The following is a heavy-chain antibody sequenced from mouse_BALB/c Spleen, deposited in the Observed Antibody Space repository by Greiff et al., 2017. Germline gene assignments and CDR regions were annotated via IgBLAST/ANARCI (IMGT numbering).Heavy chain of an antibody. Sequence: VQLQQSGAELVRPGASVKLSCTASGFNIKDYYMHWVKQRPEQGLEWIGWIDPENGDTEYAPKFQGKATMTADTSSNTAYLQLSSLTSEDTAVYYCDALDSAGYEGYWGQGTTLTVSS. CDR1: GFNIKDYY. CDR2: IDPENGDT. D-gene: IGHD3-2*01. CDR3: DALDSAGYEGY. V-gene: IGHV14-4*02. J-gene: IGHJ2*01.